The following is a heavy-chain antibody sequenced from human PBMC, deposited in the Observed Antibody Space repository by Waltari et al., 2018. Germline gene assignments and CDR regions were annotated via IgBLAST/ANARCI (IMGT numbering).Heavy chain of an antibody. CDR2: IYSGGRT. CDR3: ARGDVYSYLDY. D-gene: IGHD4-4*01. CDR1: GFTVTTSY. Sequence: EVQLVETGGGLIQPGGSLRLSCAASGFTVTTSYMSWVRQAPGKGLGWVSIIYSGGRTYYADSVKGRFTISRDNSKNTMYLQMNSLRAEDTAVYYCARGDVYSYLDYWGQGTLVTVSS. J-gene: IGHJ4*02. V-gene: IGHV3-53*02.